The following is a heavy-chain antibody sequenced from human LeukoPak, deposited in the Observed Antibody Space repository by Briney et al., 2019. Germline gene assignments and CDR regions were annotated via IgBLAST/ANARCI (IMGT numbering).Heavy chain of an antibody. V-gene: IGHV1-18*01. J-gene: IGHJ6*03. Sequence: ASVKVSCKASGGTFSSYAISWVRQAPGQGLEWMGWISAYNGNTNYAQKLQGRVTMTTDTSTSTAYMELRSLRSDDTAVYYCARDGHYGYYYYYYMDVWGKGTTVTVSS. D-gene: IGHD4-17*01. CDR3: ARDGHYGYYYYYYMDV. CDR2: ISAYNGNT. CDR1: GGTFSSYA.